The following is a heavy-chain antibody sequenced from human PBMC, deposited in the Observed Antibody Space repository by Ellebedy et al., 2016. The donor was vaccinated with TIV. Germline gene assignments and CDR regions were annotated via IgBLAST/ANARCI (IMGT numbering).Heavy chain of an antibody. V-gene: IGHV3-7*03. D-gene: IGHD1-1*01. Sequence: GESLKISCVASGFTFNTYWMSWLRQAPGKGLEWLANLKEDGSKTHYVDSVKGRFTVSRDNAKNSLYLQINSLRVDDTAVYYCARTNEVSSAGHNWFDPWGQGTLVTVSS. CDR2: LKEDGSKT. CDR3: ARTNEVSSAGHNWFDP. J-gene: IGHJ5*02. CDR1: GFTFNTYW.